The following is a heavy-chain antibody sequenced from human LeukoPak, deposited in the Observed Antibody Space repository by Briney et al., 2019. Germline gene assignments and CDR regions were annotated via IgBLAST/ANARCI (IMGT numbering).Heavy chain of an antibody. J-gene: IGHJ5*02. V-gene: IGHV3-48*02. Sequence: PGGSLRLSCAASGFTFSSYSMNWVRQAPGKGLEWVSYISSSSSTIYYADSVKGRFTISRDNAKNSLYLQMNSLRDEDTAVYYCARDARYFDWLLPFDPWGQGTLVTVSS. D-gene: IGHD3-9*01. CDR3: ARDARYFDWLLPFDP. CDR1: GFTFSSYS. CDR2: ISSSSSTI.